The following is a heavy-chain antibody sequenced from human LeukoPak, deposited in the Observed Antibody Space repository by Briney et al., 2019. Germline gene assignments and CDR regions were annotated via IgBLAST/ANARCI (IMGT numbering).Heavy chain of an antibody. CDR2: IYPGDCDT. CDR3: ARSSYYDSSGYYYG. V-gene: IGHV5-51*01. CDR1: GYSFTSYW. Sequence: GAXXKISCKGSGYSFTSYWIGWVRQMPGKGLEWMGIIYPGDCDTRYSPSFQGQVTISAEKYIRNAYLQWSSLKASDTAMYYCARSSYYDSSGYYYGWGQGTLVTVSS. J-gene: IGHJ4*02. D-gene: IGHD3-22*01.